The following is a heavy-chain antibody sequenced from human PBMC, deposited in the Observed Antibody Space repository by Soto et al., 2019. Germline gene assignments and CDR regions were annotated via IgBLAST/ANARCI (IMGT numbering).Heavy chain of an antibody. V-gene: IGHV3-23*01. CDR1: GFTFSSYA. J-gene: IGHJ3*02. Sequence: EVQLLESGGGLVQPGGSLRLSCAASGFTFSSYAMSWVRQAPGKGLEWVSAISGSGGSTYYADSVKGRFTISRDNSKNTLYLQMNSLKAEDTAVYYCAKVGAYTVAHPDAFDIWGQGTMVTVSS. CDR2: ISGSGGST. CDR3: AKVGAYTVAHPDAFDI. D-gene: IGHD3-16*01.